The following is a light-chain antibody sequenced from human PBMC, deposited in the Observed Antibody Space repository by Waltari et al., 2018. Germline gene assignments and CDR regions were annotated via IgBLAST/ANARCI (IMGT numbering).Light chain of an antibody. CDR1: HDISKH. J-gene: IGKJ5*01. CDR3: QQYENLID. Sequence: DLQMTQPPSSLSASVGDRVTMTCQARHDISKHLNWYQQQPGKAPKLQIYDASNLERGVPTRCSGSGYGTDFTFTIRSLEPEDFATYYCQQYENLIDFGQGTRLDLK. V-gene: IGKV1-33*01. CDR2: DAS.